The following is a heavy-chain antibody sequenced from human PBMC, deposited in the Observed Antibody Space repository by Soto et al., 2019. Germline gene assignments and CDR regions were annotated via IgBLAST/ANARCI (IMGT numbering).Heavy chain of an antibody. J-gene: IGHJ6*02. CDR2: ISGSGGST. CDR3: AKSLTVDYSNYVWEGRHYYGMDV. CDR1: GFTFSSYA. Sequence: GGSLRLSCAASGFTFSSYAMSWVRQAPGKGLEWVSAISGSGGSTYYADSVKGRFTISRDNSKNTLYLQMNSLRAEDTAVYYCAKSLTVDYSNYVWEGRHYYGMDVWGQGTTVTVSS. D-gene: IGHD4-4*01. V-gene: IGHV3-23*01.